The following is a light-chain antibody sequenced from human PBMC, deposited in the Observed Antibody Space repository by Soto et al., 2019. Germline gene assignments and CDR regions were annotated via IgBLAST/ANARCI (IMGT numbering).Light chain of an antibody. J-gene: IGKJ1*01. CDR1: QSVSSN. CDR3: HQRQSWPRT. V-gene: IGKV3-15*01. Sequence: EIVMTQSPATLSVSPGERATLSCRASQSVSSNLAWYQQKPGQAPKLLIYNPSTRATGIPARFSGSGSGTEFTLTISSLQSEDFAIYYCHQRQSWPRTFGQGTKVDIK. CDR2: NPS.